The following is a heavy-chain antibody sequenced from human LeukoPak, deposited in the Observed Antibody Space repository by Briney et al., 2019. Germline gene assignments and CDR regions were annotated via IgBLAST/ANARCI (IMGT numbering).Heavy chain of an antibody. CDR2: ISWNSGSV. CDR1: GFTFDDYT. J-gene: IGHJ4*02. V-gene: IGHV3-9*01. Sequence: PGGSLRLSCAASGFTFDDYTMHWVRQAPGKGLEWVSGISWNSGSVGYADSVKGRFTISRDNAKNSLYMQMNSLRPEDTAFYYCAKEGDWRRFDYWGQGTLVTVSS. CDR3: AKEGDWRRFDY. D-gene: IGHD3/OR15-3a*01.